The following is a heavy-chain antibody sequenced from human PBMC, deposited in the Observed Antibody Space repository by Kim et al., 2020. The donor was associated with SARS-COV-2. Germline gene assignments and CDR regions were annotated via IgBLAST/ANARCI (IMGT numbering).Heavy chain of an antibody. CDR1: GGTFSSYA. V-gene: IGHV1-69*13. CDR3: ARDHGYYYDSSGYSDAFDI. D-gene: IGHD3-22*01. J-gene: IGHJ3*02. CDR2: IIPIFGTA. Sequence: SVKVSCKASGGTFSSYAISWVRQAPGQGLEWMGGIIPIFGTANYAQKFQGRVTITADESTSTAYMELSSLRSEDTAVYYCARDHGYYYDSSGYSDAFDIWGQGTVVTVSS.